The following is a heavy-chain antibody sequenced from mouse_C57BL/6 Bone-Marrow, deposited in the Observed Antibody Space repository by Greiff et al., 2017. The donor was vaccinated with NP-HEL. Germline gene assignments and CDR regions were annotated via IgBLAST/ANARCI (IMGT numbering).Heavy chain of an antibody. D-gene: IGHD1-1*01. V-gene: IGHV1-54*01. CDR1: GYAFTNYL. Sequence: QVQLQQSGAELVRPGTSVKVSCKASGYAFTNYLIEWVKQRPGQGLEWIGLINPGSGGTNYNEKFKGKATLTADKSSSPAYMQLSSLTSEDSAVYFCARTTVVATDYWGQGTTLTVSS. CDR3: ARTTVVATDY. CDR2: INPGSGGT. J-gene: IGHJ2*01.